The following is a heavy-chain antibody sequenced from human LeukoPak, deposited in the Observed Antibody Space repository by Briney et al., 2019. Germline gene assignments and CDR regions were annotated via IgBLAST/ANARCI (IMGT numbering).Heavy chain of an antibody. V-gene: IGHV4-59*01. Sequence: SETLSLTCTVSGGSISSYYWSWIRQPPGKGLEWIGYFYYSGSTNYNPSLKSRVTISVDTSKNQFSLKLNSVSAADTAVYYCAKDWKAEGLLWFGEPWGQGTLVTVSS. D-gene: IGHD3-10*01. CDR3: AKDWKAEGLLWFGEP. CDR2: FYYSGST. J-gene: IGHJ5*02. CDR1: GGSISSYY.